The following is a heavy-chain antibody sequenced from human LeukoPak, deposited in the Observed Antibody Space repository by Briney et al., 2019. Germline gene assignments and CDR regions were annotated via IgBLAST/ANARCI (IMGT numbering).Heavy chain of an antibody. Sequence: VASVKVSCKASGGTFSSYAISWVRQAPGQGLEWMGGIIPIFGTANYAQKFQGRVTITADESTSTAYMELSSLRSEDTAVYYCARIRAAAGTLNYFDYWGQGTLVTVSS. J-gene: IGHJ4*02. V-gene: IGHV1-69*01. CDR2: IIPIFGTA. CDR1: GGTFSSYA. D-gene: IGHD6-13*01. CDR3: ARIRAAAGTLNYFDY.